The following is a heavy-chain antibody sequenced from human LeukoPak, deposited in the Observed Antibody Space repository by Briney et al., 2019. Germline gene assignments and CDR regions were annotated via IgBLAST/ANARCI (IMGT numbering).Heavy chain of an antibody. D-gene: IGHD6-19*01. CDR1: GGSISSYY. J-gene: IGHJ4*02. Sequence: SETLSLTCSVSGGSISSYYWSWIRQPPGKGLEWIGYIYYSGSTNYNPSLKSRVTISVDTSKNQFSLKLSSVTAADTAVYYCARDPSGWDYFDYWGQGTLVTVSS. CDR2: IYYSGST. CDR3: ARDPSGWDYFDY. V-gene: IGHV4-59*01.